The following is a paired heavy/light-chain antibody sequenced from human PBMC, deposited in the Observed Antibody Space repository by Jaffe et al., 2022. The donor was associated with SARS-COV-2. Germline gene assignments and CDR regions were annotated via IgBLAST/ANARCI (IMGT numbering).Light chain of an antibody. CDR1: QSVLYSSNNENY. J-gene: IGKJ3*01. CDR2: WAS. Sequence: DIVMTQSPDSLAVSLGERATINCKSNQSVLYSSNNENYLGWYQQKPGQPPKLLIYWASTRESGVPDRFSGSGSATDFTLTISSLQAEDVAVYYCQQYFSIPFTFGPGTKVDIK. V-gene: IGKV4-1*01. CDR3: QQYFSIPFT.
Heavy chain of an antibody. CDR3: AKGAGANSYTALDN. V-gene: IGHV3-23*01. Sequence: EVQVLESGGNLVQPGGSLRLSCAASGITFSSCAMSWVRQAPGKGLEWVSVISGSGGSTYYADSVKGRFTISRDNSKNTLYLQMNSLRVEDTAVYYCAKGAGANSYTALDNWGQGTLVTVSS. CDR2: ISGSGGST. D-gene: IGHD1-1*01. CDR1: GITFSSCA. J-gene: IGHJ4*02.